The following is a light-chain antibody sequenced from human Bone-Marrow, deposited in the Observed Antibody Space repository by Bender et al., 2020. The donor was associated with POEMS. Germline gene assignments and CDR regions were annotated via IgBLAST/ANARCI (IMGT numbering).Light chain of an antibody. Sequence: QSVLTQPPSVSGAPGQRVTISCTGSSSNTGSGYDINWYQHLPGTAPKLLIYGYNNRPSGVPDRFSGSKSGTSASLAITGLQAEDEGDYYCQSYDNSLRAYVFGTGTKVTVL. CDR3: QSYDNSLRAYV. CDR2: GYN. J-gene: IGLJ1*01. V-gene: IGLV1-40*01. CDR1: SSNTGSGYD.